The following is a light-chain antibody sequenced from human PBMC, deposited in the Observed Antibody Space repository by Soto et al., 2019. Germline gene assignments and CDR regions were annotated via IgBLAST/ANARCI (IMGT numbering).Light chain of an antibody. CDR3: QQYHIYAT. J-gene: IGKJ1*01. Sequence: GARVTITCRASQTINNWLAWYQQKPGEAPKLLMYRASNLADGVPSRFSGSGSGTEYTLTVSSLQPDDFASYYCQQYHIYATFGQGTRVEVK. CDR2: RAS. V-gene: IGKV1-5*03. CDR1: QTINNW.